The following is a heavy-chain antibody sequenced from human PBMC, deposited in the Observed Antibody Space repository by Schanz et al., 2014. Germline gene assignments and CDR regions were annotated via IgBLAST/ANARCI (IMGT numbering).Heavy chain of an antibody. Sequence: QVQLVESGGGLVKPGGSLRLSCAASGFIFNDYYMNWIRQAPGRGLEWVAVISYHGSERYSADSVKGRFTISRDNSKNTLYLQMNSLRTEDTAVYFCAKSYDTSGYSGFDYWGQGTLVTVSS. D-gene: IGHD3-22*01. J-gene: IGHJ4*02. CDR3: AKSYDTSGYSGFDY. CDR1: GFIFNDYY. V-gene: IGHV3-30*18. CDR2: ISYHGSER.